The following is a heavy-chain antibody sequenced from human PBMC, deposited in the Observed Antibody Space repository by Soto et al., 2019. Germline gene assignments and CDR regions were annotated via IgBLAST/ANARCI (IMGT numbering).Heavy chain of an antibody. CDR2: INPGGVST. V-gene: IGHV1-46*01. Sequence: QVQLVQSGAEVKKPGASVEVSCKASGYTFTTYYIHWVRHAPGQGLEWMGVINPGGVSTKYAQKFQDRVSMTGDTSTSTVYMDLSSLRSEDTAVYFCARGGNGDNVGYWYFDLWGRGTQVTVSP. CDR1: GYTFTTYY. CDR3: ARGGNGDNVGYWYFDL. J-gene: IGHJ2*01. D-gene: IGHD4-17*01.